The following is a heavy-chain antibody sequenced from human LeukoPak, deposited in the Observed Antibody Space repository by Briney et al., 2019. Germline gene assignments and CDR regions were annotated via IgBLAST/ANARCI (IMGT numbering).Heavy chain of an antibody. CDR3: ARDKYGSGISPADY. J-gene: IGHJ4*02. D-gene: IGHD3-10*01. CDR1: GFTFSSYA. CDR2: ISYDGSNK. V-gene: IGHV3-30*09. Sequence: GGSLRLSCAASGFTFSSYAMHWVRQAPGKGLEWVAVISYDGSNKYYADSVKGRFAISRDNSKNTLYLQMNSLRAEDTAVYYCARDKYGSGISPADYWGQGTLVTVSS.